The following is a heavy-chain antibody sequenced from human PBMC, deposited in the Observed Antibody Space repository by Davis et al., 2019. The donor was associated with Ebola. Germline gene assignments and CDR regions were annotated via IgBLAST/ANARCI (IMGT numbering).Heavy chain of an antibody. Sequence: AASVKVSCKASGYTFTSYAMNWVRQAPGQGLEWMGRINPNSGGTNYAQKFQGRVTMTRDTSISTAYMELSRLRSDDTAVYYCARTPLRWPYYYYGMDVWGKGTTVTVSS. CDR1: GYTFTSYA. V-gene: IGHV1-2*06. CDR2: INPNSGGT. J-gene: IGHJ6*04. D-gene: IGHD4-23*01. CDR3: ARTPLRWPYYYYGMDV.